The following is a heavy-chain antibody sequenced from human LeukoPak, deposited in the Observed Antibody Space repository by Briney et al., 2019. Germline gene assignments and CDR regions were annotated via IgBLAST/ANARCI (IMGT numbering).Heavy chain of an antibody. CDR1: GGSFSGYY. Sequence: KPSETLSLTCAVYGGSFSGYYWSWIRQPPGKGVEWIGEINHSGSTNYNPSLESRVTISVDTSKNQFSLKLSSVTAADTAVYYCARGEQLVAVFDYWGQGTLVTVSS. J-gene: IGHJ4*02. D-gene: IGHD6-6*01. V-gene: IGHV4-34*01. CDR3: ARGEQLVAVFDY. CDR2: INHSGST.